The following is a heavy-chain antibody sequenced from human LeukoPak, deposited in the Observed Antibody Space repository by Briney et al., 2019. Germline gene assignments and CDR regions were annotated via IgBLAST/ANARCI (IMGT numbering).Heavy chain of an antibody. CDR2: IYYSGST. V-gene: IGHV4-59*12. J-gene: IGHJ5*02. Sequence: SETLSLTCSVSGGSINSYYWTWIRQPPGKGLEWIGSIYYSGSTNYNPSLKSRVTISVDTSKNQFSLKLSSVTAADTAIYYCARDDPPTTAWGQGTLVTVSS. CDR1: GGSINSYY. CDR3: ARDDPPTTA. D-gene: IGHD5-12*01.